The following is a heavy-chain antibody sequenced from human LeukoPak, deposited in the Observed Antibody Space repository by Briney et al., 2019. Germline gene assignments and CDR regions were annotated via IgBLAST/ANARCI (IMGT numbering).Heavy chain of an antibody. Sequence: GGSLTLSCAASGFTFDDYDMQWLRHAPGKGLEWLSGISWNSGSIVYADSVKGRFTISRDNAKNSLYLQMNSLRAEDTALYYCAKDSSLSVAGLFDHWGQGTLVSVSS. D-gene: IGHD6-19*01. CDR3: AKDSSLSVAGLFDH. V-gene: IGHV3-9*01. CDR1: GFTFDDYD. CDR2: ISWNSGSI. J-gene: IGHJ4*02.